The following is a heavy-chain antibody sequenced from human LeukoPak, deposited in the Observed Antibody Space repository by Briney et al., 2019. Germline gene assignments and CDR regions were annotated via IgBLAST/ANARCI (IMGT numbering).Heavy chain of an antibody. J-gene: IGHJ6*03. CDR1: GFTFSTYG. CDR3: AKGCYYYYMDV. Sequence: PGGSLRLSCAASGFTFSTYGMNWVRQAPGKGLEWVSYITTSSTIYYADSVKGRFTISRDNSKNTMFLQMNSLRAEDTAVYYCAKGCYYYYMDVWGKGTPVTVSS. V-gene: IGHV3-48*01. CDR2: ITTSSTI.